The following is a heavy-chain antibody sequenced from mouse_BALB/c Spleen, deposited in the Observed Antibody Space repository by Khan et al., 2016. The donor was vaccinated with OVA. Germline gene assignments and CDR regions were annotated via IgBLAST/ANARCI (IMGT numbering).Heavy chain of an antibody. J-gene: IGHJ3*01. Sequence: QAQRQQSGAELVKPGASVKLSCKTSGYTFTSYWIQWVKQRPGQGLGWIGQIFPGTGTTYYNENFKGKATLTVDTSSNTAYMQFSSLTSEDSAVYFCASGYFGNYEFAYWGQGTLVTVSP. D-gene: IGHD2-1*01. CDR2: IFPGTGTT. CDR3: ASGYFGNYEFAY. V-gene: IGHV1S132*01. CDR1: GYTFTSYW.